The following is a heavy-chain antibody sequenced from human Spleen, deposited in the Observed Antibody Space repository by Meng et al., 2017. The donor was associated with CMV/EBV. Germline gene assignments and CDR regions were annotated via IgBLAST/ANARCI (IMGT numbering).Heavy chain of an antibody. Sequence: GESLKISCAASGFTFSSYSMNWVRQAPGKGLEWVSYISSSSSTIYYADSVKGRFTISRDNAKNSLYLQMNSLRAEDTAVYYCAKDLGKILLTNNNVVLDSWGQGTLVTVSS. V-gene: IGHV3-48*04. CDR1: GFTFSSYS. CDR2: ISSSSSTI. CDR3: AKDLGKILLTNNNVVLDS. D-gene: IGHD2-21*01. J-gene: IGHJ4*02.